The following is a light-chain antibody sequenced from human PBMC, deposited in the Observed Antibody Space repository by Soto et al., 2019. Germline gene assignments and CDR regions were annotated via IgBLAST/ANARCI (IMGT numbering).Light chain of an antibody. CDR1: QSVSSN. J-gene: IGKJ5*01. Sequence: EIVMTQSPATLSVSPGERATLSCRASQSVSSNLAWYQQKPGQAPRLLIYGASTRATGIPARFSGSGSGTEFTLTISSLQPGDVATYYCQNHDSAPITFGQGTRLEIK. CDR3: QNHDSAPIT. V-gene: IGKV3-15*01. CDR2: GAS.